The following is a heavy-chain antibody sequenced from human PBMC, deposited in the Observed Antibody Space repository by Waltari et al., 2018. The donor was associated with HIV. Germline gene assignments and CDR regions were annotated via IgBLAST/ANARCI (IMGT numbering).Heavy chain of an antibody. V-gene: IGHV3-48*01. Sequence: EVQLVESGGGLVQPGGSLRLSCAASGFTFSSYSMNWVRQAPGKGLEWVSYISSSSTIYYADSVKGRFTISRDNAKNSLYLQMNSLRAEDTAVYYCARNGQLADHFDYWGQGTLVTVSS. CDR1: GFTFSSYS. D-gene: IGHD6-6*01. CDR2: ISSSSTI. J-gene: IGHJ4*02. CDR3: ARNGQLADHFDY.